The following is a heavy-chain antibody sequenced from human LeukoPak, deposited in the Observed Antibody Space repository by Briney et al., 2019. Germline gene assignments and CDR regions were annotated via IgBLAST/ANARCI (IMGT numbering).Heavy chain of an antibody. V-gene: IGHV4-59*01. CDR2: IYYSGST. CDR3: ARGYSSGWYRFDP. D-gene: IGHD6-19*01. J-gene: IGHJ5*02. Sequence: SETLSLTCTVSGGSISSYYWSWIRQPPGKGLEWIGYIYYSGSTNYNSSLKSRVTISVDTSKNHFSLKLSSVTSADTAVYYCARGYSSGWYRFDPWGQGTLVTVSS. CDR1: GGSISSYY.